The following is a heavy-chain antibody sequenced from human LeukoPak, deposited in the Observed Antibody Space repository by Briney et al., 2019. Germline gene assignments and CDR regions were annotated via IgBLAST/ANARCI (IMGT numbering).Heavy chain of an antibody. D-gene: IGHD1-26*01. CDR1: GFTFSSYA. CDR3: ARGIMVGATWGENDNWFDP. Sequence: QPGRSLRLSCAASGFTFSSYAMHWVRQAPGKGLEWVAVISYDGSNKYYADSVKGRFTISRDNSKNTLYLQMNSLRAEDTAVYYCARGIMVGATWGENDNWFDPWGQGTLVTVSS. CDR2: ISYDGSNK. J-gene: IGHJ5*02. V-gene: IGHV3-30*04.